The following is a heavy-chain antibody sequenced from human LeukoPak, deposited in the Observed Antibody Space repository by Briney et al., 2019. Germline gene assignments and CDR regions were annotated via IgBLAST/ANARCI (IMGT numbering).Heavy chain of an antibody. D-gene: IGHD3-22*01. V-gene: IGHV1-69*04. CDR2: IIPILGIA. Sequence: GASVKVSCKASGGTFSSYAISWVRQAPGQGLEWMGRIIPILGIANYAQKFQGRDTITAEKSTSTAYMELSSLRSEDTAVYYCAAYYYDSSGYYYTGGYFDYWGQGTLVTVSS. CDR3: AAYYYDSSGYYYTGGYFDY. CDR1: GGTFSSYA. J-gene: IGHJ4*02.